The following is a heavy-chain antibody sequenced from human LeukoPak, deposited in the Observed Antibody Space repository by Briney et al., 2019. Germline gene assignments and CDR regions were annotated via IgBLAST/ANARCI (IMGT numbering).Heavy chain of an antibody. V-gene: IGHV3-30*18. D-gene: IGHD2-21*02. J-gene: IGHJ6*02. CDR2: ISYDGNNK. Sequence: GWSLRLSCAASGLTFSRYGLNWVRQAPGKGLELVAIISYDGNNKYYADSVNGRFTISRDNSRNTLYLQMNSLRAEDTAFYYCAKYGPDHLANCGGDCGKNYYYGMHVWGQGPTVTVSS. CDR3: AKYGPDHLANCGGDCGKNYYYGMHV. CDR1: GLTFSRYG.